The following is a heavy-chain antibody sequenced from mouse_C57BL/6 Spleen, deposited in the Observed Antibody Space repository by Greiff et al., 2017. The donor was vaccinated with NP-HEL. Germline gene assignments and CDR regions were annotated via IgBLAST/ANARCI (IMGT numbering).Heavy chain of an antibody. J-gene: IGHJ3*01. Sequence: EVKLMESGGGLVKPGGSLKLSCAASGFTFSDYGMHWVRQAPEKGLEWVAYISSGSSTIYYADTVKGRFTISRDNAKNTLFLQMTSLRSEDTAMYYCARGDYAGFAYWGQGTLVTVAA. V-gene: IGHV5-17*01. CDR1: GFTFSDYG. CDR3: ARGDYAGFAY. D-gene: IGHD2-4*01. CDR2: ISSGSSTI.